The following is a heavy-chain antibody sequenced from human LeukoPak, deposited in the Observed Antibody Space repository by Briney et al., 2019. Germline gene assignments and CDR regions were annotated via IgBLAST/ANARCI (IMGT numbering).Heavy chain of an antibody. CDR1: GFTFSSYA. Sequence: GGSLRLSCAASGFTFSSYAMRWVRQAPGKGLEWVSAISGSGGSTYYADSVEGRFTISRDNSKNTLYLQMNSLRAEDTAVYYCAKVVRFYGVDYWGQGTLVTVSS. J-gene: IGHJ4*02. CDR2: ISGSGGST. D-gene: IGHD4-17*01. V-gene: IGHV3-23*01. CDR3: AKVVRFYGVDY.